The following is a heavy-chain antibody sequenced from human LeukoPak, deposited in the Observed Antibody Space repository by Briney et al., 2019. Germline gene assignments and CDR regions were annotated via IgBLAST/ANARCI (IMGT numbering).Heavy chain of an antibody. CDR1: GGSISSSNW. D-gene: IGHD1-26*01. CDR2: IYHSGST. V-gene: IGHV4-4*02. CDR3: ARVRSRWELRPDAFDI. J-gene: IGHJ3*02. Sequence: SETLSLTCAVSGGSISSSNWWSWVHQPPGKGLEWIGEIYHSGSTNYNPSLKSRVTISVDKSKNQFSLKLSSVTAADTAVYYCARVRSRWELRPDAFDIWGQGTMVTVSS.